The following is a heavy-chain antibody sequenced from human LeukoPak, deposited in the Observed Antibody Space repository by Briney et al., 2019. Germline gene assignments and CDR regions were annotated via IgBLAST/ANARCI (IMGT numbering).Heavy chain of an antibody. CDR3: TRDPHALDY. J-gene: IGHJ4*02. V-gene: IGHV3-69-1*01. CDR2: ISYTNTV. Sequence: GGSLRLSCAASGFTFSAYSMNWVRQAPGKGLEWVSYISYTNTVHYADSVHGRFTISRDNAKNSLYLQMNSLRAEDTAAYYCTRDPHALDYWGQGTLVTVSS. CDR1: GFTFSAYS.